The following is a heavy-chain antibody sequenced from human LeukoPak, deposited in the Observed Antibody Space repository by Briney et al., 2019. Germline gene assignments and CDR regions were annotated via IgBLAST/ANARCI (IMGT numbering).Heavy chain of an antibody. CDR3: ARWAAMVPYFDY. CDR1: GGSISSYY. J-gene: IGHJ4*02. Sequence: SETLSLTCTVSGGSISSYYWSWIRQPPGKGLEWIGYIYYSGSTNYNPSLKSRVTISVDTSKNQFSLKLSSVTAADTAVYYCARWAAMVPYFDYWGQGTLVTVSS. CDR2: IYYSGST. V-gene: IGHV4-59*01. D-gene: IGHD3-10*01.